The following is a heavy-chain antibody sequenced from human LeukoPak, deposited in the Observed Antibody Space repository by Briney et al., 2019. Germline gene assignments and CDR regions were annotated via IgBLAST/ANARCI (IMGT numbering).Heavy chain of an antibody. D-gene: IGHD1-14*01. CDR3: ARHRYEPTAFDY. Sequence: SETLSLTCTVSGGSISSYYWSWIRQPPGKGLEWIGYIYYSGSTNYNPSLKSRVTISVDTSKNQFPLKLTSVTAADTAVYYCARHRYEPTAFDYWGQGTLVTVSS. CDR2: IYYSGST. V-gene: IGHV4-59*08. J-gene: IGHJ4*02. CDR1: GGSISSYY.